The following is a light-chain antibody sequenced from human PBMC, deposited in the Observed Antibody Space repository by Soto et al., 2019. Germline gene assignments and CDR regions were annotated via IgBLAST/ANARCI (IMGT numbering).Light chain of an antibody. V-gene: IGKV1-5*03. Sequence: DIPMTQSPSTLSESVGERLTITCRASQTISSWVAWYQQKPGKAPKLLIYKASTLKSGVPSRFSGSGSGTEFTLTISSLQPDDFATYYCQHYNSYSEAFGQGTKVDIK. CDR3: QHYNSYSEA. CDR1: QTISSW. CDR2: KAS. J-gene: IGKJ1*01.